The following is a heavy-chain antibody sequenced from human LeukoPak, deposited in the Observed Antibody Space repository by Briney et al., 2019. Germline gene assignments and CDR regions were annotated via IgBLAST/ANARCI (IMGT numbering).Heavy chain of an antibody. CDR1: GGSISSYY. V-gene: IGHV4-59*01. CDR2: IYYSGST. D-gene: IGHD2-15*01. J-gene: IGHJ3*02. CDR3: ARFGFYCSGGSCYGVRAFDI. Sequence: SETLSLTCTVSGGSISSYYWSWIRQPPGKGLEWIGYIYYSGSTNYNPSLKSRVTISVDTSKNQFSLKLSSVTAADTAVYYCARFGFYCSGGSCYGVRAFDIWGQGTMVTVSS.